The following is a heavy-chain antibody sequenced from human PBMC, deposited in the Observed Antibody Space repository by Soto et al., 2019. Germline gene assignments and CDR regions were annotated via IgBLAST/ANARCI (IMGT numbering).Heavy chain of an antibody. J-gene: IGHJ4*02. CDR1: GHTLTELS. CDR2: FDPEDGET. V-gene: IGHV1-24*01. D-gene: IGHD1-1*01. CDR3: AAGGTRWLHSPFDY. Sequence: QVQLLQSGAEVKKPGASVKVSCKVSGHTLTELSMHWVRQAPGRGLEWMGGFDPEDGETISAQKLQGRGTMTEDTSTDSTYMELTSLRSEDTAVYYCAAGGTRWLHSPFDYWGQGTLVTISS.